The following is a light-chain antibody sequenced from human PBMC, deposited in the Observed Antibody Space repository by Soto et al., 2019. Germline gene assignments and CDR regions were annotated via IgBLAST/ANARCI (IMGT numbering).Light chain of an antibody. Sequence: QSALTQPASVSGSPGQSITISCAGISRDVGGYNYVSWYQQYPGKAPKVIISEVTNRPSGVPNRFSGSKSGNTASLTISGLQAEDEADYYCSSYTSVSTWLFGGGTKVTVL. CDR1: SRDVGGYNY. CDR3: SSYTSVSTWL. CDR2: EVT. V-gene: IGLV2-14*01. J-gene: IGLJ2*01.